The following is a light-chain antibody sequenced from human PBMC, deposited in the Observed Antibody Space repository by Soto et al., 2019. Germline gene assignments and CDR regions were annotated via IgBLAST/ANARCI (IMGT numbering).Light chain of an antibody. CDR3: QHYNSYPIT. Sequence: DIQLTQSPSTLSGSVGDRVTITCRASQTISSWLAWYQQKPWKAPKLLIYKASTLKSGVPSRFSGSGSGTEFTLTISSLQPDDFATYYCQHYNSYPITFGQGTRLEI. CDR2: KAS. V-gene: IGKV1-5*03. CDR1: QTISSW. J-gene: IGKJ5*01.